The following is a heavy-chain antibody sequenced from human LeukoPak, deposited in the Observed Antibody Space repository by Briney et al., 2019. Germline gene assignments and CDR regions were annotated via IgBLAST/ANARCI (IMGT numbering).Heavy chain of an antibody. D-gene: IGHD3-16*01. J-gene: IGHJ4*02. CDR3: ARDNDSRDPPHFDY. V-gene: IGHV3-7*03. CDR1: GFTFSKYW. CDR2: IKQDGSEK. Sequence: GGSLRLSCAASGFTFSKYWMNWVRQAPGKGLEWVANIKQDGSEKYYVDSVKGRFAISRDNAKNSLYLQMNSLRAEDTAVYYCARDNDSRDPPHFDYWGQGTLVTVSS.